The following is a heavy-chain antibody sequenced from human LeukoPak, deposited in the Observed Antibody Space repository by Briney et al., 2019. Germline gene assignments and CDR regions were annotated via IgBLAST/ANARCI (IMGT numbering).Heavy chain of an antibody. D-gene: IGHD5-12*01. CDR1: GYTFTSYD. V-gene: IGHV1-8*01. CDR3: ARGDPAGMATSYYYYMDV. J-gene: IGHJ6*03. Sequence: GASVKVSCKASGYTFTSYDINWVRQATGQGLEWMGWMNPNSGNTGYAQKFQGRVTMTRNTSISTAYMELSSLRSEDTAVYYCARGDPAGMATSYYYYMDVWGKGTTVTISS. CDR2: MNPNSGNT.